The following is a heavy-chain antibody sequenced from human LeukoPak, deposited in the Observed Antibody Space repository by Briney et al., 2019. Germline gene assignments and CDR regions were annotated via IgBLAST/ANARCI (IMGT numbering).Heavy chain of an antibody. Sequence: PSETLSLTCTVSGGSIAYGGYYWTWLRQHPVKGLEWIGYIFTSGTTNYNPSLKARVSISLDTSKNQFSLNLTSVTAADTAIYFCARDQSGTYRDKWFDPWGQGSLVTVSS. J-gene: IGHJ5*02. V-gene: IGHV4-31*03. D-gene: IGHD1-26*01. CDR3: ARDQSGTYRDKWFDP. CDR2: IFTSGTT. CDR1: GGSIAYGGYY.